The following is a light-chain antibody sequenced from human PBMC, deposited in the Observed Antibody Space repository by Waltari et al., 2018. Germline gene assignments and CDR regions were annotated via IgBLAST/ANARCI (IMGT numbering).Light chain of an antibody. CDR1: QSVEGY. J-gene: IGKJ2*01. Sequence: DIQMTQSPPSLSASVGDRVTITCRASQSVEGYLNWYQQRPGSAPTLMIYSASALQRGVSSRFSGSGFGTEFSLTINGLQPEDFATYFCQQSATIPKTFGQGTRVQI. CDR2: SAS. CDR3: QQSATIPKT. V-gene: IGKV1-39*01.